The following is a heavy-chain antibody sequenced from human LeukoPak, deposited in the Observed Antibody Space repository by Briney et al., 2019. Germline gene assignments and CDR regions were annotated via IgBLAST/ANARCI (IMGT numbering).Heavy chain of an antibody. D-gene: IGHD2-15*01. Sequence: PSETLSLTCAVYGGSFSGYYWSWIRQPPGKGLEWIGEINHSGSTNYNPSLKSRVTISVDTSKNQFSLKLSSVTAADTAVYYCARLGRAYYYYYYMDVWGKGTTVTVSS. CDR2: INHSGST. CDR3: ARLGRAYYYYYYMDV. CDR1: GGSFSGYY. J-gene: IGHJ6*03. V-gene: IGHV4-34*01.